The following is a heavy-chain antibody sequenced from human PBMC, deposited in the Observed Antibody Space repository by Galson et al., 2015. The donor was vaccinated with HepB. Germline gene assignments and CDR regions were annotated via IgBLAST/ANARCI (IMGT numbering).Heavy chain of an antibody. CDR3: ARDPGRYYYYGMDV. CDR1: GYTFTSYG. CDR2: ISAYNGNT. V-gene: IGHV1-18*01. D-gene: IGHD1-14*01. Sequence: SVKVSCKASGYTFTSYGISWVRQAPGQGLEWMGWISAYNGNTNYAQKLQGRVTMTTDTSTSTAYMELRSLRSDDTAVYYCARDPGRYYYYGMDVWGQGTTVTVSS. J-gene: IGHJ6*02.